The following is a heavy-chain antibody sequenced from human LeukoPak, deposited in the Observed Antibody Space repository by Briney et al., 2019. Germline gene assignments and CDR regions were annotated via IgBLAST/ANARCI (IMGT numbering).Heavy chain of an antibody. J-gene: IGHJ6*03. CDR3: ARDLGGMTTVTDYYYYYMDV. V-gene: IGHV4-61*02. Sequence: SETLSLTCTVSGDSISSGSYYWSWIRQPAGKGLEWIGRIYTSGSTNYNPSLKSRVTISVDTSKNQFSLKLSSVTAADSAVYYCARDLGGMTTVTDYYYYYMDVWGKGTTVTISS. CDR1: GDSISSGSYY. D-gene: IGHD4-11*01. CDR2: IYTSGST.